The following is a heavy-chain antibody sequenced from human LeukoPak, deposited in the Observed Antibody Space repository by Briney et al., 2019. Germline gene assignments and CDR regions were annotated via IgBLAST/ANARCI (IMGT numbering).Heavy chain of an antibody. CDR1: GSTVSSNY. CDR2: IYSGGST. CDR3: ASPSSGWQSYYGMDV. J-gene: IGHJ6*02. Sequence: GGSLRLSCAASGSTVSSNYMSWVRQAPGKGLEWVSVIYSGGSTYYADSVKGRFTISRDNSKNTLYLQMNSLRAEDTAVYYCASPSSGWQSYYGMDVWGQGTTVTVSS. V-gene: IGHV3-53*01. D-gene: IGHD6-19*01.